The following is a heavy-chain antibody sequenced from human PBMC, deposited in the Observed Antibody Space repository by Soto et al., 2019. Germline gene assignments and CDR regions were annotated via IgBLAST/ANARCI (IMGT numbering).Heavy chain of an antibody. D-gene: IGHD6-19*01. J-gene: IGHJ6*02. CDR3: ARHGGTSGWYTRIYYYGMNV. V-gene: IGHV4-39*01. CDR2: SYYNGST. CDR1: GDSITSSGSY. Sequence: QLQLQESGPGLVKPSETLSLTCTVSGDSITSSGSYWGWIRQPPGKGREWIGSSYYNGSTYYNPSLKSRVTISVDTSKNHLSLKLTSMTAADTAMYYCARHGGTSGWYTRIYYYGMNVWGQGTTVTVSS.